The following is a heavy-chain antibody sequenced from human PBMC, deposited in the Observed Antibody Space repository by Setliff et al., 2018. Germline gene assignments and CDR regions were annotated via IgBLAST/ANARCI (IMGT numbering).Heavy chain of an antibody. CDR3: ARDHAYGSRFYYYYYGMDV. J-gene: IGHJ6*02. D-gene: IGHD3-10*01. V-gene: IGHV3-7*01. CDR2: IKQDGSEK. CDR1: GFTFSPYI. Sequence: PGGSLRLSCAASGFTFSPYIIHWVRQAPGKGLEWVANIKQDGSEKYYVDSGKGRFTISRDNANNALYLQMNSLIAEDTAVYYCARDHAYGSRFYYYYYGMDVWGQGTTVTVSS.